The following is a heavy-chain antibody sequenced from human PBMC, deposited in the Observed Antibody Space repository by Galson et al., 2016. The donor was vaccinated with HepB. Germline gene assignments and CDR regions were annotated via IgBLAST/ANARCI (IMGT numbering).Heavy chain of an antibody. V-gene: IGHV3-21*01. Sequence: SLRLSCAASGFTFSSYSMNWVRQAPGKGLEWVSSISSSSSYIHYADSVKGRFTISRDNAKNSLYLQMNSLKAEDTAVYYCAIDLLWFGDLTMVYYFDYWGQGTLATVSS. CDR1: GFTFSSYS. J-gene: IGHJ4*02. CDR2: ISSSSSYI. D-gene: IGHD3-10*01. CDR3: AIDLLWFGDLTMVYYFDY.